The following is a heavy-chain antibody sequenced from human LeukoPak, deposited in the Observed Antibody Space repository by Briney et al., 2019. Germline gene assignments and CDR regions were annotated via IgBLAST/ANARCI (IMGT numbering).Heavy chain of an antibody. D-gene: IGHD3-16*02. J-gene: IGHJ3*02. V-gene: IGHV3-43*02. CDR3: AKAYYDCVWGSYRYFCAFDI. CDR1: GFTFDDYA. CDR2: ISGDGGRT. Sequence: GGSLRLSCAASGFTFDDYAMHWVRQAPGKGLEWVSLISGDGGRTHYADSVKGRFTISRDNSKNSLYLQMNSLRTEDTAFYYCAKAYYDCVWGSYRYFCAFDIWGQGTMVTVSS.